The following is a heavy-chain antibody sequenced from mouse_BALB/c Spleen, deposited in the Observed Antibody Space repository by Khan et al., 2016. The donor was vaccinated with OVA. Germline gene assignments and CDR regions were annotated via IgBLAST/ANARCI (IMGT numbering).Heavy chain of an antibody. Sequence: VQLQQSGAELVRPGVSVKISCKGSGYTFTDFTMHWVKQSHAKSLEWIGVISTYYGDATYNQKFKGKATMTVDKASSTAYMELARLTSEDSAIYDWTRGGGGNRFDYWGQGTLVTVSA. CDR1: GYTFTDFT. CDR3: TRGGGGNRFDY. V-gene: IGHV1S137*01. J-gene: IGHJ3*01. CDR2: ISTYYGDA.